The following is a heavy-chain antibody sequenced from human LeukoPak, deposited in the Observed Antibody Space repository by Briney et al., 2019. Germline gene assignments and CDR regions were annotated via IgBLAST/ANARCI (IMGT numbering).Heavy chain of an antibody. Sequence: PGGSLRLSCAASGFTFSSYAMSWVRQAPGKGLEWVSAISGSGGSTYYADSVKGRFTISRDNSRNTLYLQMNSLRAEDTAVYYCAKDPGATMVRGVIIWGQGTLVTVSS. CDR2: ISGSGGST. CDR3: AKDPGATMVRGVII. J-gene: IGHJ4*02. V-gene: IGHV3-23*01. D-gene: IGHD3-10*01. CDR1: GFTFSSYA.